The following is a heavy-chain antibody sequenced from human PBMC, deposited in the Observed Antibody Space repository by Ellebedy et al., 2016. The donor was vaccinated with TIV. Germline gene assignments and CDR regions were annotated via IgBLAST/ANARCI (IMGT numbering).Heavy chain of an antibody. CDR2: INPDSGGT. CDR1: GDTLTGYY. J-gene: IGHJ4*02. CDR3: AREPYGVYYFDS. V-gene: IGHV1-2*02. D-gene: IGHD5/OR15-5a*01. Sequence: AASVKVSCKTSGDTLTGYYFHWVRQAPGQGLEWMGWINPDSGGTNSAHKFQGRVTLTRDTSTNTAYMELSGLRSDDTAGYFCAREPYGVYYFDSWGQGSLLTVSS.